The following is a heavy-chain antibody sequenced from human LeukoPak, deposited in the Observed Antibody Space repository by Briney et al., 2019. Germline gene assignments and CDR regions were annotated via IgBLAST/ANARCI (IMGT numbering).Heavy chain of an antibody. CDR1: GFTFSNFW. V-gene: IGHV3-7*01. D-gene: IGHD4-23*01. CDR3: GRWSAAFDY. Sequence: GGSLRLSCAASGFTFSNFWMGWVPQAPGNGLEYVANINQAGTEKYYVDSVKGRFTISRDNARNSVFLQMNSLRAEDTAVYYCGRWSAAFDYWGQGTLVTVSS. CDR2: INQAGTEK. J-gene: IGHJ4*02.